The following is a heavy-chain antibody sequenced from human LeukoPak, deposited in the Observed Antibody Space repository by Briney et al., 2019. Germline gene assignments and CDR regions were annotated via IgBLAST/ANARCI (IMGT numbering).Heavy chain of an antibody. D-gene: IGHD2-2*01. Sequence: SETLSLTCTVSGGSISSSSYYWGWIRQPPGKGLEWIGSIYYSRSTYYNPSLKSRVTISVDTSKNQFSLKLSSVTAADTAVYYCAREDIVVVPAGTGWFDPWGQGTLVTVSS. CDR1: GGSISSSSYY. V-gene: IGHV4-39*02. J-gene: IGHJ5*02. CDR3: AREDIVVVPAGTGWFDP. CDR2: IYYSRST.